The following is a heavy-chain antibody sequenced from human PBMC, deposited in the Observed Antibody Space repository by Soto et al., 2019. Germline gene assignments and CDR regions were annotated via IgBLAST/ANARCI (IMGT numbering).Heavy chain of an antibody. CDR3: ARDPLSICGVVIPV. J-gene: IGHJ4*02. V-gene: IGHV4-30-4*01. D-gene: IGHD3-3*01. CDR1: DGSISSVDYY. Sequence: SEPLSLSCTVSDGSISSVDYYWSMIRQPPGKGLEWIGYIYYSGSTYYNPSLKSRVTISVDTSKNQCSLKLSSVTAADTAVYYCARDPLSICGVVIPVWGQGTLVTVSS. CDR2: IYYSGST.